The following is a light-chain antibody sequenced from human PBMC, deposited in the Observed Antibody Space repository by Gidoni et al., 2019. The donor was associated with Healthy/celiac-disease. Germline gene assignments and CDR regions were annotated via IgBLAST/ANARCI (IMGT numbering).Light chain of an antibody. Sequence: DIQMTMSTSSLAASVGHRVTITCRAMQSIKSYSHWYQQKPGKAAKILIYAASSLQSSVPSRLSGSGSGTEFITTISSLQPEDFATYYCQQSCSTPPFTFGQGTKLEIK. J-gene: IGKJ2*01. V-gene: IGKV1-39*01. CDR3: QQSCSTPPFT. CDR1: QSIKSY. CDR2: AAS.